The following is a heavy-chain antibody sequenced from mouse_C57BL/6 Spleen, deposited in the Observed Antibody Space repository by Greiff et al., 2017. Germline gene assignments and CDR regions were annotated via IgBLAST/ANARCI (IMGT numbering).Heavy chain of an antibody. Sequence: QVQLKQPGAELVKPGASVKLSCKASGYTFTSYWMQWVKQRPGQGLEWIGEIDPSDSYTNYNQKFKGKATLTVDTSSSTAYMQLSSLTSEDSAVYYCARLTTVVATDYFDYWGQGTTLTVSS. CDR3: ARLTTVVATDYFDY. V-gene: IGHV1-50*01. J-gene: IGHJ2*01. CDR1: GYTFTSYW. D-gene: IGHD1-1*01. CDR2: IDPSDSYT.